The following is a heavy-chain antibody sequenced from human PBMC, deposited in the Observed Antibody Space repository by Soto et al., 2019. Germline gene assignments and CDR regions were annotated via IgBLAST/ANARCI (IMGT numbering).Heavy chain of an antibody. CDR1: GGSISSYY. V-gene: IGHV4-59*01. CDR2: IYYSGST. J-gene: IGHJ3*02. Sequence: SETLSLTCTVSGGSISSYYWSWIRQPPGKGLEWIGYIYYSGSTNYNPSLKSRVTISVDTSKNQFSLKLSSVTAADTAVYYCARDSIPMVRGVITYRAFDTWGQGTMVTVSS. CDR3: ARDSIPMVRGVITYRAFDT. D-gene: IGHD3-10*01.